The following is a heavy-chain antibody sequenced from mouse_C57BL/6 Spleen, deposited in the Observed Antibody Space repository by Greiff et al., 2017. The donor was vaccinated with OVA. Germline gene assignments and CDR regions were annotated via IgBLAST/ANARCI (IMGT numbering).Heavy chain of an antibody. D-gene: IGHD2-4*01. J-gene: IGHJ3*01. CDR2: IYPGDGDT. Sequence: VKLMESGPELVKPGASVKISCKASGYAFSSSWMNWVKQRPGKGLEWIGRIYPGDGDTNYNGKFKGKATLTADKSSSTAYMQLSSLTSEDSAVYVCARSYDYDEGFAYWGQGTLVTVSA. CDR1: GYAFSSSW. V-gene: IGHV1-82*01. CDR3: ARSYDYDEGFAY.